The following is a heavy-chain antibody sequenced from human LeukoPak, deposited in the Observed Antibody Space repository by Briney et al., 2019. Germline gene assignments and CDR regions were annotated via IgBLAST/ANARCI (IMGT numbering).Heavy chain of an antibody. CDR1: GFIFGDFT. CDR3: ARGSGRYVMVDW. CDR2: IRSKVYGGAP. V-gene: IGHV3-49*05. D-gene: IGHD6-19*01. J-gene: IGHJ4*02. Sequence: NPGGSLRLSCSASGFIFGDFTMSWFRQSPGRGLEWVGFIRSKVYGGAPEHAASVAARFTIPRDDSTSIAYLQMNSVQAEDTAVYYCARGSGRYVMVDWWGQGTLVTVSS.